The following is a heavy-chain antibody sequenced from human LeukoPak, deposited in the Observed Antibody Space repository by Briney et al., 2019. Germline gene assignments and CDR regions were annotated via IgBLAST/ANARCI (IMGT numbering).Heavy chain of an antibody. CDR1: GYTLTELS. D-gene: IGHD1-1*01. J-gene: IGHJ5*02. Sequence: ASVKVSCKVSGYTLTELSMHWVRQARGKGLEWMGGFDPEDGETIYAQKFQGRVTMTEDTSTDTAYMELSSLRSEDTAVYYCATSAKYNWNDGIDRWFDPWGQGTLVTVSS. CDR2: FDPEDGET. CDR3: ATSAKYNWNDGIDRWFDP. V-gene: IGHV1-24*01.